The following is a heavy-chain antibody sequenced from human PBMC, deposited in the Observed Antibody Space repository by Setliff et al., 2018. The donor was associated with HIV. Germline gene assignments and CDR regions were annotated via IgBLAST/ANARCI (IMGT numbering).Heavy chain of an antibody. CDR1: GYSISSGYY. J-gene: IGHJ6*03. CDR3: ASEAWTSYRSSSGYYYYYMDV. V-gene: IGHV4-38-2*01. CDR2: IYYSGTT. Sequence: PSETLSLTCGVSGYSISSGYYWGWIRQPPGKGLEWIGSIYYSGTTKYNPSLKSRVTISVDTSKNQFSLKLSSVTAADTAVYYCASEAWTSYRSSSGYYYYYMDVWGKGTTVTVSS. D-gene: IGHD6-6*01.